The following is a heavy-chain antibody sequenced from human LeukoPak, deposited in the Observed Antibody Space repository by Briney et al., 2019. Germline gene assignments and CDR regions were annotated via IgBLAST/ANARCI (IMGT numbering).Heavy chain of an antibody. CDR2: IYHSGST. CDR3: AREGGWYSGGY. D-gene: IGHD6-19*01. J-gene: IGHJ4*02. CDR1: GYSISSGYY. Sequence: SETLSLTCTVSGYSISSGYYWGWIRQPPGKGLEWIGSIYHSGSTYYNPSLKSRVTISVDTSKNQFSLKLSSVTAADTAVYYCAREGGWYSGGYWGQGTLVTVSS. V-gene: IGHV4-38-2*02.